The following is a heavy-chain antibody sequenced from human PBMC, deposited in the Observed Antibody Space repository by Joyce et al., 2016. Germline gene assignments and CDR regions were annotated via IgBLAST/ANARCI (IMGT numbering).Heavy chain of an antibody. CDR1: GFTFSDYY. CDR2: ISSRYDVD. V-gene: IGHV3-11*01. CDR3: ARVEWSSAYNWFDT. J-gene: IGHJ5*02. D-gene: IGHD1-26*01. Sequence: QVQLVESGGGLVKPGGSLSLSCAASGFTFSDYYMSWIRQAPGEGLEWVSYISSRYDVDYYADSGNGRFTISRDNAKNSVSLQMSSLRCEDTAVYYCARVEWSSAYNWFDTWGQGTLVTVSS.